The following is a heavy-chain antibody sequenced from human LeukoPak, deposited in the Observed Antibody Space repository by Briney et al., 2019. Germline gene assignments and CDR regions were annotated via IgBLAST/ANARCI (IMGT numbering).Heavy chain of an antibody. J-gene: IGHJ6*03. D-gene: IGHD6-19*01. Sequence: SETLSLTCTVSGGSISSYYWSWIRQPPGKGLEWIGYIYYSGSTNYNPSLKSRVTISVDTSKNQLSLKLSSVTAADTAVYYCARVDSSGWDYMDVWGKGTTVTVSS. CDR2: IYYSGST. V-gene: IGHV4-59*01. CDR3: ARVDSSGWDYMDV. CDR1: GGSISSYY.